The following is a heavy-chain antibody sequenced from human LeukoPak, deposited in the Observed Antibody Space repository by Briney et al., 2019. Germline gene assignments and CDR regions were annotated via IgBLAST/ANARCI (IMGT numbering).Heavy chain of an antibody. Sequence: GGPLRLSCAASGFTFSSYAMSWVRQAPGKGLEWVSAISGSGGSTYYADSVKGRFTISRDNSKNTLYLQMNSLRAEDTAVYYCARVVDGDYAFDWGQGTLVTVSS. V-gene: IGHV3-23*01. J-gene: IGHJ4*02. CDR2: ISGSGGST. D-gene: IGHD4-17*01. CDR1: GFTFSSYA. CDR3: ARVVDGDYAFD.